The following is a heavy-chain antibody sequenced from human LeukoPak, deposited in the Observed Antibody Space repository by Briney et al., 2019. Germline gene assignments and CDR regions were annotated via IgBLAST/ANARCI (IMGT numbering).Heavy chain of an antibody. CDR3: ARRRGFGSGSYYPTFTQYNWFDP. J-gene: IGHJ5*02. Sequence: PSETLSLTCAVSGGSISSGGYSWSWIRQPPGKGLEWIGYTYYSGSTYYNPSLRSRVTISVDTSKNQFSLKLSSVTAADTAVYYCARRRGFGSGSYYPTFTQYNWFDPWGQGTLVTVSS. V-gene: IGHV4-30-4*07. CDR2: TYYSGST. D-gene: IGHD3-10*01. CDR1: GGSISSGGYS.